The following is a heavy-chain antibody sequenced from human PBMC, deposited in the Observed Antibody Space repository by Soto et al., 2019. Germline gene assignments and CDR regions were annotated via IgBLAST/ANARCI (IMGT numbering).Heavy chain of an antibody. CDR3: ARGDYDVLSGYLSPGGF. CDR2: LYYSGSS. Sequence: PSETLSLTCTVSGASISSSSYYWGWIRQPPGKGLECIGYLYYSGSSYYNPSLKSRVTISVDRSKNQFSLKVSSVTAADTAVYYCARGDYDVLSGYLSPGGFWGQGTLVTVSS. J-gene: IGHJ4*02. V-gene: IGHV4-39*01. CDR1: GASISSSSYY. D-gene: IGHD3-3*01.